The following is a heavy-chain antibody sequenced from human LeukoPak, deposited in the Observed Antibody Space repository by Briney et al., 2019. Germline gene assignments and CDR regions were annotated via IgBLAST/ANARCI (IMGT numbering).Heavy chain of an antibody. D-gene: IGHD3-22*01. CDR1: GFTFSSYW. V-gene: IGHV4-39*01. Sequence: PGGSLRLSCAASGFTFSSYWMSWVRQPPGKGLEWIGSIYYSGSTYYNPSLKSRVTISVDTSKNQFSLKLSSVTAADTAVYYCARLSGYYDSSGYYDFDYWGQGTLVTVSS. J-gene: IGHJ4*02. CDR2: IYYSGST. CDR3: ARLSGYYDSSGYYDFDY.